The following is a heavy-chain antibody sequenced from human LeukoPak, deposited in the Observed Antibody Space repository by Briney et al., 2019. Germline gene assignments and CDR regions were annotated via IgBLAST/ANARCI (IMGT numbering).Heavy chain of an antibody. CDR1: GFTFSTYS. CDR3: ARTLLPVGFYYYYAMDV. J-gene: IGHJ6*02. D-gene: IGHD1-26*01. Sequence: GGSLRLSCAASGFTFSTYSMNWVRQAPGKGLEWVSSISSSSSDIYYADSVKGRFTISRDNAKNSLYLQMNSLRAEDTAVYYCARTLLPVGFYYYYAMDVWGQGTTVTVSS. V-gene: IGHV3-21*01. CDR2: ISSSSSDI.